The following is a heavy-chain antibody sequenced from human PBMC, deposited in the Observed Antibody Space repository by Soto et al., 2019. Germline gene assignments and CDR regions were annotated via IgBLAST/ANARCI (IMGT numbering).Heavy chain of an antibody. J-gene: IGHJ4*02. CDR3: ASAGPRGYKGGLAARLGKFDY. Sequence: SETLSLTCAVYGGSFSGYYWSWIRQPPGKGLEWIGEINHSGSTNYNPSLKSRVTISVDTSKNQFSLKLSSVTAADTAVYYCASAGPRGYKGGLAARLGKFDYWGQGTLVTVSS. V-gene: IGHV4-34*01. CDR1: GGSFSGYY. CDR2: INHSGST. D-gene: IGHD6-6*01.